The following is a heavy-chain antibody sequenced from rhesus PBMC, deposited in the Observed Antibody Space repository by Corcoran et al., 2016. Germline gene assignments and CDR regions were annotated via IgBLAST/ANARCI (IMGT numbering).Heavy chain of an antibody. CDR3: TRFDV. V-gene: IGHV3-54*02. CDR1: GFTFRSYV. Sequence: EVQLVESGGGLVPPGWSLRLSCAASGFTFRSYVIPWVRQAQGKGLEWVAVISSDGSKKYFADSVKDRVTMSRDNSKNILYLQMNNLKLEDTAVYYCTRFDVWGPGVLVTVSS. CDR2: ISSDGSKK. J-gene: IGHJ5-1*01.